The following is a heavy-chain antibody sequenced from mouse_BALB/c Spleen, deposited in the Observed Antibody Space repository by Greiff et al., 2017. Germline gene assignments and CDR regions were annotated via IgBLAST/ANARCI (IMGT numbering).Heavy chain of an antibody. CDR1: GDSITSGY. CDR2: ISYSGST. D-gene: IGHD6-5*01. J-gene: IGHJ4*01. CDR3: ARWAYDYYAMDY. V-gene: IGHV3-8*02. Sequence: EVKVVESGPSLVKPSQTLSLTCSVTGDSITSGYWNWIRKFPGNKLEYMGYISYSGSTYYNPSLKSRISITRDTSKNQYYLQLNSVTTEDTATYYCARWAYDYYAMDYWGQGTSVTVSS.